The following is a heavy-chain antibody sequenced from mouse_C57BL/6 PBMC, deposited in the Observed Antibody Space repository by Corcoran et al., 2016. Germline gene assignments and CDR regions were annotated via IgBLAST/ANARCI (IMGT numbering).Heavy chain of an antibody. J-gene: IGHJ1*03. CDR2: INTYSGVP. V-gene: IGHV9-3*01. D-gene: IGHD2-4*01. CDR3: ARGYDYGRYFDV. Sequence: QIQLVQSGPELKKPGETVKISCKASGYTFTTYGMSWVKQAPGKGLKWMGWINTYSGVPTYADDFKGRFAFSLETSASTAYLQINNLKNEDTATYFCARGYDYGRYFDVWGTGTTVTVSS. CDR1: GYTFTTYG.